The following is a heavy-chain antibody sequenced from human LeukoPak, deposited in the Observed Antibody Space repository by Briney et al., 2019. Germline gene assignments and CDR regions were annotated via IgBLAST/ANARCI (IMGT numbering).Heavy chain of an antibody. CDR1: GFTFSSYA. Sequence: PGGSLRLSCAASGFTFSSYAMSWVRQAPGKGLEWVSAISGSGGSTYYADSVKGRFTISRDNSKNTLYLQMNSLRAEDTAVYYSAKDLGVTGYYYYYMDVWGKGTTVTVSS. J-gene: IGHJ6*03. CDR2: ISGSGGST. V-gene: IGHV3-23*01. CDR3: AKDLGVTGYYYYYMDV. D-gene: IGHD4-11*01.